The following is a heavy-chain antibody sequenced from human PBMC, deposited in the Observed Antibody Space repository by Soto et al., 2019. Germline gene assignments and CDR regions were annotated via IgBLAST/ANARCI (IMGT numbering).Heavy chain of an antibody. D-gene: IGHD2-21*01. CDR1: GVSISSSY. CDR2: IYYSGNT. V-gene: IGHV4-59*12. CDR3: ASVVVNGIVGFDY. J-gene: IGHJ4*02. Sequence: TLSLTFSVSGVSISSSYWSWILQSPGTGLEWIGYIYYSGNTYYNPSLKSRVTISVDTSKNQFSLKLSSVTAADTAVYYCASVVVNGIVGFDYWGQGTLVTVSS.